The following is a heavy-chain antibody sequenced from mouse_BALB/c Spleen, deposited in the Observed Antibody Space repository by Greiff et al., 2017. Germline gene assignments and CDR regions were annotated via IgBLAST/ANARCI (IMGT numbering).Heavy chain of an antibody. CDR3: TRVLYYGSSYWYFDV. J-gene: IGHJ1*01. CDR1: GYSFTSYW. Sequence: DVQLQESGTVLARPGASVKMSCKASGYSFTSYWMHWVKQRPGQGLEWIGAIYPGNSDTSYNQKFKGKAKLTAVTSASTAYMELSSLTNEDSAVYYCTRVLYYGSSYWYFDVWGAGTTVTVSS. CDR2: IYPGNSDT. V-gene: IGHV1-5*01. D-gene: IGHD1-1*01.